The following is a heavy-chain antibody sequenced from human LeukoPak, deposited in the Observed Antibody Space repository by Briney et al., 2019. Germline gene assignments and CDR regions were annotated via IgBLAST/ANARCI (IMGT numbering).Heavy chain of an antibody. D-gene: IGHD4-23*01. V-gene: IGHV3-30*04. CDR3: ARGAREGDDYGGFFDY. Sequence: GGSLRLSCAASGFTFSRYAFHWVRQAPGKGLEWVAVISNDGSKKDYADSVKGRFTISRDNSKNTLYLQMNSLRAEDTAVYYCARGAREGDDYGGFFDYWGQGTLVTVSS. CDR1: GFTFSRYA. CDR2: ISNDGSKK. J-gene: IGHJ4*02.